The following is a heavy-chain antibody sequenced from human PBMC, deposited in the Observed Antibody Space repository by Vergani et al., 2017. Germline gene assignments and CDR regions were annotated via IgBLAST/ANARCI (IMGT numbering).Heavy chain of an antibody. CDR1: GFTFNNAW. D-gene: IGHD1-1*01. CDR2: IKSKTDGGTT. Sequence: EVQLVESGGGLVKPGGSLRLSCAASGFTFNNAWMSWVRQAPGKGLEWVGRIKSKTDGGTTDYAAHVQGRVTIARDDSKNNLYLQMNSLKTEDTAVYYLTSGIDYWGQGSLVSVYS. J-gene: IGHJ4*02. CDR3: TSGIDY. V-gene: IGHV3-15*01.